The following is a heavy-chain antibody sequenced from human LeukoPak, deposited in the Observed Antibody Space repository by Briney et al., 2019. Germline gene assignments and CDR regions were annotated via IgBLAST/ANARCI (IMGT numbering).Heavy chain of an antibody. J-gene: IGHJ4*02. Sequence: ASVRVSCKTSGYTFTSYDITWVRQAPGQGLEWMGYISTYNYNTHHSQKFQGRVTMTIDTSTTTAYMELRGLAFDDTAVYYCARGGSNWNYQYYFDYWGQGTLVTVSS. CDR2: ISTYNYNT. CDR1: GYTFTSYD. CDR3: ARGGSNWNYQYYFDY. V-gene: IGHV1-18*01. D-gene: IGHD1-7*01.